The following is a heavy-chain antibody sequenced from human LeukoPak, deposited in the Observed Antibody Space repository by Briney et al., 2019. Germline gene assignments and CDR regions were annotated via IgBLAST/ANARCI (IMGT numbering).Heavy chain of an antibody. CDR2: INPNSGGT. Sequence: ASVKVSCKASGYTFTGYYMHWVRQAPGQGLEWMGWINPNSGGTNYAQKFQGRVTMTRDTSISTAYMELSRLRSDDTAVYYCASGYDSSGYYSTFDYWGQGTLVTVSS. V-gene: IGHV1-2*02. D-gene: IGHD3-22*01. J-gene: IGHJ4*02. CDR1: GYTFTGYY. CDR3: ASGYDSSGYYSTFDY.